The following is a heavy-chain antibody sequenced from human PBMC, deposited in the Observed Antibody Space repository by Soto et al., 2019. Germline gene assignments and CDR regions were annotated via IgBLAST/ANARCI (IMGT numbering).Heavy chain of an antibody. V-gene: IGHV3-23*01. D-gene: IGHD3-3*01. Sequence: EVQLLESGGGLVQPGGSLRLSCAASGFTFSAYSMSWVRQAPGKGLGWVSAISGTSPSTYYADSVQGRFSISTDSSMKTLFLQMNTLRAEDTAVYFCATRIFGVEYWGQGTLVTVSS. CDR3: ATRIFGVEY. J-gene: IGHJ4*02. CDR1: GFTFSAYS. CDR2: ISGTSPST.